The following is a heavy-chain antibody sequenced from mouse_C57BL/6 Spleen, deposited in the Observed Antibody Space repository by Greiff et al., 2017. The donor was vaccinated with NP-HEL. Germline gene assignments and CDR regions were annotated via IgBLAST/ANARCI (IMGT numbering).Heavy chain of an antibody. CDR1: GFTFSDYG. CDR2: ISSGSSTI. Sequence: EVQLVESGGGLVKPGGSLKLSCAASGFTFSDYGMHWVRQAPEKGLEWVAYISSGSSTIYYADTVKGRFTISRDNAKNTLFLQMTSLRSEDTAMYYCASSSGYVYYAMDYWGQGTSVTVSS. J-gene: IGHJ4*01. D-gene: IGHD3-2*02. V-gene: IGHV5-17*01. CDR3: ASSSGYVYYAMDY.